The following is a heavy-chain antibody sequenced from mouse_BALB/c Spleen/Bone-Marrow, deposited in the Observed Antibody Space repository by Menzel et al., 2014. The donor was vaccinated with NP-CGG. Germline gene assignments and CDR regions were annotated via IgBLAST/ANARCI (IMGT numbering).Heavy chain of an antibody. Sequence: VQLQQSGAELVKPGASVKLSCTASGFKSKDTHMHWVKQRPEQGLEWIGRIDPASGDTKYDPKFQGKAAITGDTSSNTAYLQLSSLTSEDTAVYYCSRDYGGTAWFAYWGQGTLVTVSA. D-gene: IGHD1-1*01. V-gene: IGHV14-3*02. J-gene: IGHJ3*01. CDR2: IDPASGDT. CDR3: SRDYGGTAWFAY. CDR1: GFKSKDTH.